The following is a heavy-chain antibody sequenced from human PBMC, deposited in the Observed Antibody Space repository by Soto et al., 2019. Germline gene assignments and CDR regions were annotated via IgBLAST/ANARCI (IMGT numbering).Heavy chain of an antibody. Sequence: QVQLQESGPGLVRPSQTLSLTCTVSGGSVTSGGYYWSWIRHCPGKGLEWIGYIYSSGDTNYNPSLNSRVAMSVDTSKNQFSLQLTSVTVADTAIYYCTRDRGPPVTHGYDSRGQGILVTVSS. J-gene: IGHJ5*01. CDR3: TRDRGPPVTHGYDS. V-gene: IGHV4-31*03. CDR2: IYSSGDT. CDR1: GGSVTSGGYY. D-gene: IGHD3-10*01.